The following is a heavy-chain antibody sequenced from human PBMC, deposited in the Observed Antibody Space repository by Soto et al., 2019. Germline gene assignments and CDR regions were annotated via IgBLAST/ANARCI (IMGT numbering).Heavy chain of an antibody. CDR1: GGTFSSYA. CDR2: IIPIFGTA. CDR3: ARDSAVTNPNYYYYYGMDV. J-gene: IGHJ6*02. V-gene: IGHV1-69*13. Sequence: ASVKVSCKASGGTFSSYAISWVRQAPGQGLEWMGGIIPIFGTANYAQKFQGRVTITADESTSTAYMELSSLGSEDTAVYYCARDSAVTNPNYYYYYGMDVWGQGTTVTVSS. D-gene: IGHD4-4*01.